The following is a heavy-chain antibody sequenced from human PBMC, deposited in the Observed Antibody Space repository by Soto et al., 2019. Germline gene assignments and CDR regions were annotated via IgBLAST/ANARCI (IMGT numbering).Heavy chain of an antibody. D-gene: IGHD6-13*01. CDR3: ASRHSSPYFDY. Sequence: PSETLSLTCTVSGGSISSDSYYWGWIRQSPEKGLEWIGSIYYSGSTYYNPSLKSRVTISVDTSKNQFSLKLNSVTAADTAVYYCASRHSSPYFDYWGQGTLVTVSS. J-gene: IGHJ4*02. CDR1: GGSISSDSYY. CDR2: IYYSGST. V-gene: IGHV4-30-4*08.